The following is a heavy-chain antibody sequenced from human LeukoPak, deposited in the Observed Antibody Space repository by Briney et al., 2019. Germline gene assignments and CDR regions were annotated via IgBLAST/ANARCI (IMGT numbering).Heavy chain of an antibody. D-gene: IGHD3-22*01. CDR1: GFTFSDHY. J-gene: IGHJ4*02. CDR2: IRNKAKSYTT. V-gene: IGHV3-72*01. Sequence: GGSLRLSCAASGFTFSDHYMDWVRQAPGKGLEWVGRIRNKAKSYTTEYAASVKGRFTISRDDSKNSLYLQMNSLKTEDTAVYYCARVVSGHYTWGQGTLATVSS. CDR3: ARVVSGHYT.